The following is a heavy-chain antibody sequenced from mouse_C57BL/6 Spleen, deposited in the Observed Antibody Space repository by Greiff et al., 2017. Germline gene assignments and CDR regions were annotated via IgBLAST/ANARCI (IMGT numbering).Heavy chain of an antibody. D-gene: IGHD1-1*01. CDR3: AKNRGYYYGSSGDYALDY. CDR1: GFSLTSYG. Sequence: QVQLKESGPGLVQPSQSLSITCTVSGFSLTSYGVHWVRQSPGKGLEWLGVIWRGGSTDYNAAFMSRLSITKDNSKGQVFFKMNSLQADEPAIYYCAKNRGYYYGSSGDYALDYWGQGTSVTVSS. J-gene: IGHJ4*01. CDR2: IWRGGST. V-gene: IGHV2-5*01.